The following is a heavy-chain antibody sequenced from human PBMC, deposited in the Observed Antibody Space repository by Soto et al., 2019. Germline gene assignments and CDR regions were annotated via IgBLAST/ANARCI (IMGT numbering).Heavy chain of an antibody. CDR3: ARRGSGSYYDY. Sequence: EVRLLESGGGLVQPGGSLRLSCGASGFTFSSYAMRWVRQAPGKGLEWVSAISGSGDSTYYADSVKGRFTISRDNSKNTLYLQMNSLRAEDTAVYYCARRGSGSYYDYWGQGTLVTVSS. J-gene: IGHJ4*02. V-gene: IGHV3-23*01. D-gene: IGHD1-26*01. CDR2: ISGSGDST. CDR1: GFTFSSYA.